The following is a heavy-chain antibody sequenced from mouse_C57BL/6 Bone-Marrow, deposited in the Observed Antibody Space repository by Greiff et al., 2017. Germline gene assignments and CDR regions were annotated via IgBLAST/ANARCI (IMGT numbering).Heavy chain of an antibody. Sequence: QVQLQQPGAELVKPGASVKLSCKASGYTFTSYWMHWVKPRPGRGLEWIGRIDSNSGGTKYNEKFKSKATLTVDKPYSTAYMPLSSLTSEDSAVYYCAHGDYFNWYFAVWGRGTTVTVSS. V-gene: IGHV1-72*01. CDR3: AHGDYFNWYFAV. CDR2: IDSNSGGT. CDR1: GYTFTSYW. D-gene: IGHD2-13*01. J-gene: IGHJ1*03.